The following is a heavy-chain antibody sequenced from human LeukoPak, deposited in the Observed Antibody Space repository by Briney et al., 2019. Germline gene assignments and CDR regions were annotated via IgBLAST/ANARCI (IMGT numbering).Heavy chain of an antibody. Sequence: GGSLRLSSAPSGFTFRDDYMSGIRQAPGKGLEWLSYISHTSSHTNYADSVKGRFTISRDNAKNSLYLQMNGLRADDTAVYYCARGGIYYLDFWGQGTLVTVSS. V-gene: IGHV3-11*06. CDR1: GFTFRDDY. J-gene: IGHJ4*02. D-gene: IGHD6-13*01. CDR2: ISHTSSHT. CDR3: ARGGIYYLDF.